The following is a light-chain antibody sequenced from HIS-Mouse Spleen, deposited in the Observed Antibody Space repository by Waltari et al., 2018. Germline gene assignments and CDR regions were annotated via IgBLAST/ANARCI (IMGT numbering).Light chain of an antibody. CDR2: SAS. CDR1: QGISSY. CDR3: QQLNSYPPT. V-gene: IGKV1-9*01. J-gene: IGKJ1*01. Sequence: DIQLTQSPSFLSASVGDRVTITCRASQGISSYLAWYQQKPGKAPKLLIYSASTLQSGVPSRFNGSGSVTEFNLTISSLQPEDFATYYCQQLNSYPPTFGQGTKVEIK.